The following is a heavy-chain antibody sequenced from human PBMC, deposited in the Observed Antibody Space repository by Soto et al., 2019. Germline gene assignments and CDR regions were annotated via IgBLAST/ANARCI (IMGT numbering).Heavy chain of an antibody. D-gene: IGHD6-19*01. CDR3: AKDGHPHSSGWWDRTLPSY. J-gene: IGHJ4*02. Sequence: QVQVVESGGGVVQPGRSLRLSCAASGFTFSSYGMHWVRQAPGKGLEWVTIISYDGNNVYYADSVKGRFTISRDNTKNTLYLQMNSLRAEDTAVYYCAKDGHPHSSGWWDRTLPSYWGQGTLVTVSS. V-gene: IGHV3-30*18. CDR2: ISYDGNNV. CDR1: GFTFSSYG.